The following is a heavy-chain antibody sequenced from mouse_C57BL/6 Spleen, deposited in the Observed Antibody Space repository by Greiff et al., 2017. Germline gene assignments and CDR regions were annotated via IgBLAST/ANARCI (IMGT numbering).Heavy chain of an antibody. CDR2: IDPSDSET. CDR1: GYTFTSYW. V-gene: IGHV1-52*01. J-gene: IGHJ1*03. D-gene: IGHD1-1*01. CDR3: ARRDYGSSYGYFDV. Sequence: QVQLKQPGAELVRPGSSVKLSCKASGYTFTSYWMHWVKQRPIQGLEWIGNIDPSDSETHYNQKFKDKATLTVDKSSSTAYMQLSSLTSEDSAVYYGARRDYGSSYGYFDVWGTGTTVTVSS.